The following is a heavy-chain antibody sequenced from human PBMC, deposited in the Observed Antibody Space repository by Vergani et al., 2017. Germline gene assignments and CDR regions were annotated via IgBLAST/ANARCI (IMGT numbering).Heavy chain of an antibody. D-gene: IGHD1-7*01. V-gene: IGHV2-5*04. CDR2: IYWNDDQ. CDR1: GFSLNTRGVS. Sequence: QITLKESGPTLVKPTQTLTLTCTFSGFSLNTRGVSLAWIRQPPGKALDWLALIYWNDDQHYSPSLNNRVTITKDTSKNQVVLTMTNMDYVDTGTYYCVYRKTGCGTTGCFYPVYYYDYRDVWGKGTTVTVSS. CDR3: VYRKTGCGTTGCFYPVYYYDYRDV. J-gene: IGHJ6*03.